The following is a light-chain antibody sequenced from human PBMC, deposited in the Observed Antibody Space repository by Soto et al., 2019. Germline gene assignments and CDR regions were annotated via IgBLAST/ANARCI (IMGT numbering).Light chain of an antibody. Sequence: IGLTQSPGTLSLSPGERATLSCRASQSVSSSYLAWYQQKPGQAPRLLIYGASSRATGIPDRFSGSGSGTDFTLTISRLEPEDFAVYYCQQYGSSVTFGPGTNVAI. V-gene: IGKV3-20*01. CDR3: QQYGSSVT. CDR2: GAS. CDR1: QSVSSSY. J-gene: IGKJ3*01.